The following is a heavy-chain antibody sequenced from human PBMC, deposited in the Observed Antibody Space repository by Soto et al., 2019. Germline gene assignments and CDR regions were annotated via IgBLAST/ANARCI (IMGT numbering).Heavy chain of an antibody. J-gene: IGHJ4*02. CDR2: IKSKTDGGTT. CDR3: TTDLAYCGGDCYGFDY. Sequence: GGSLRLSCATSGFTFSNAWMNWVRQAPGKGLEWVGRIKSKTDGGTTDYAAPVKGRFTISRDDSKNTLYLQMNSLKTEDTAVYYCTTDLAYCGGDCYGFDYWGQGTLVTVSS. CDR1: GFTFSNAW. D-gene: IGHD2-21*02. V-gene: IGHV3-15*07.